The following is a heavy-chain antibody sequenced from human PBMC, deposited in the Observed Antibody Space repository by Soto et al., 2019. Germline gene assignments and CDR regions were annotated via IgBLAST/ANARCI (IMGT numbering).Heavy chain of an antibody. V-gene: IGHV3-33*01. CDR3: ARIKGIGYYYGMDV. Sequence: QVPLVESGGGVVQPGRSLRLSCAASGFTFSSYGMHWVRQAPGKGLEWVAVIWYDGSNKYYADSVKGRFTISRDNXXNTLYLQMNSLRAEDTAVYYCARIKGIGYYYGMDVWGQGTTVTVSS. D-gene: IGHD6-13*01. CDR1: GFTFSSYG. CDR2: IWYDGSNK. J-gene: IGHJ6*02.